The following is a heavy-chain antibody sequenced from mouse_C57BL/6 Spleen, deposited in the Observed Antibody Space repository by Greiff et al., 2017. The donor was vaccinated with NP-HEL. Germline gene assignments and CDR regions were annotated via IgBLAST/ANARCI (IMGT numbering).Heavy chain of an antibody. CDR3: ARGGTGTGAMDY. V-gene: IGHV1-82*01. D-gene: IGHD4-1*01. Sequence: VKLMESGPELVKPGASVKISCKASGYAFSSSWMNWVKQRPGKGLEWIGRIYPGDGDTNYNGKFKGKATLTADKSSSTAYMQLSSLTSEDSAVYFCARGGTGTGAMDYWGQGTSVTVSS. CDR1: GYAFSSSW. CDR2: IYPGDGDT. J-gene: IGHJ4*01.